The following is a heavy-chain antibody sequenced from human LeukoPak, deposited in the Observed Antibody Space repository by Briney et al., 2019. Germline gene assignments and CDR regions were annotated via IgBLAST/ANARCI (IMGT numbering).Heavy chain of an antibody. V-gene: IGHV3-21*01. D-gene: IGHD1-26*01. J-gene: IGHJ4*02. Sequence: GGSLRLSCAVSGFNFNTYSMNWVRQAPGKGPEWVSSISSTSNYIYYAESVKGRFAVSRDNAKNSLYLQMNSLRADDTAVYYCSGSFSFDYWGQGTLVTVSS. CDR3: SGSFSFDY. CDR2: ISSTSNYI. CDR1: GFNFNTYS.